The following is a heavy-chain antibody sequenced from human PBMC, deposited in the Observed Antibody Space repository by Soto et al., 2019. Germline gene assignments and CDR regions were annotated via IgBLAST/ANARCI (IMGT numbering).Heavy chain of an antibody. CDR1: GFTFTNYA. J-gene: IGHJ4*02. V-gene: IGHV3-30-3*01. Sequence: QVQLVESGGGVVQPGRSLRLSCTASGFTFTNYAMHWVRQAPGKGLEWVAVISNDGSNKDDADSVKGRFPISRDNSKNTLYLQMNSLRAEDTAVYYCARSLTPRAGYFDYWGQGTLVTVSS. CDR3: ARSLTPRAGYFDY. CDR2: ISNDGSNK.